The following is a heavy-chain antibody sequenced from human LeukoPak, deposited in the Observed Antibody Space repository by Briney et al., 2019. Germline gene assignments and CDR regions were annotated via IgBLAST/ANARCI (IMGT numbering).Heavy chain of an antibody. J-gene: IGHJ4*02. CDR2: IYHSGST. CDR1: GYSISSGYY. D-gene: IGHD3-3*02. Sequence: SETLSLTCAVSGYSISSGYYWGWIRQPPGKGLEWIGSIYHSGSTYYNPSLKSRVTISVDTSKNQFSLKLSSVTAADTAVYYCARADHFGSGYFDYWGQGTLGTVSS. V-gene: IGHV4-38-2*01. CDR3: ARADHFGSGYFDY.